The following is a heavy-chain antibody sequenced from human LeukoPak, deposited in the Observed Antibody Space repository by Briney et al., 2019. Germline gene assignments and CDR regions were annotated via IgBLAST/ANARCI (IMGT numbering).Heavy chain of an antibody. J-gene: IGHJ3*02. Sequence: SETLSLTCTVSGGSLSSYYWSWLRQPPGKGLEWIGYIYYSGSTNYNPSLKSRVTISVDTSKNQFSLKLSSVTAADTAVYYCARGNHPDYDILTGTDAFDIWGQGTMVTVSS. CDR1: GGSLSSYY. CDR2: IYYSGST. V-gene: IGHV4-59*01. CDR3: ARGNHPDYDILTGTDAFDI. D-gene: IGHD3-9*01.